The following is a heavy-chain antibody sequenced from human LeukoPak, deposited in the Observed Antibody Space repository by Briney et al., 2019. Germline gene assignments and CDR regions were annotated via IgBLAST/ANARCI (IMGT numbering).Heavy chain of an antibody. CDR2: ISSSSSYI. Sequence: GGSLRLSCAASGFTFSSYSMNWVRQAPGKGLEWVSSISSSSSYIYYADLVKGRFTISRDNAKNSLYLQMNSLRAEDTAVYYCARDQAHYFDTTGDAFDIWGQGTMVTVSS. V-gene: IGHV3-21*01. J-gene: IGHJ3*02. CDR3: ARDQAHYFDTTGDAFDI. D-gene: IGHD3-22*01. CDR1: GFTFSSYS.